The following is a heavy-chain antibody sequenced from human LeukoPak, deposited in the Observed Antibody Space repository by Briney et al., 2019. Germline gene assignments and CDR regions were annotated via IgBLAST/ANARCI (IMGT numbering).Heavy chain of an antibody. V-gene: IGHV3-21*01. D-gene: IGHD1-26*01. CDR1: GFTFSSYS. Sequence: GGSLRLSCAASGFTFSSYSMIWVRQAPGKGLGWVSSTSSSSAYTFYAESGKGRFTISRDNAKNSLFLQMNSLRAEDTAVYYCARDPSGTYYPRVSGALDIWGQGTMVTVSS. CDR2: TSSSSAYT. CDR3: ARDPSGTYYPRVSGALDI. J-gene: IGHJ3*02.